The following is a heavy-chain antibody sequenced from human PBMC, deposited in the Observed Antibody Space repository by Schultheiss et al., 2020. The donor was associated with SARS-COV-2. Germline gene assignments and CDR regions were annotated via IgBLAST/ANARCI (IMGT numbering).Heavy chain of an antibody. J-gene: IGHJ6*02. CDR2: ISSSSSYI. D-gene: IGHD3-16*02. V-gene: IGHV3-21*01. CDR1: GFTFSSYS. CDR3: ARYWGDYIWGSYRPKYYYYGMDV. Sequence: GESLKISCAASGFTFSSYSMNWVRQAPGKGLEWVSSISSSSSYIYYADSVKGRFTISRDNAKNSLYLQMNSLRAEDTAVYYCARYWGDYIWGSYRPKYYYYGMDVWGQGTTVTVSS.